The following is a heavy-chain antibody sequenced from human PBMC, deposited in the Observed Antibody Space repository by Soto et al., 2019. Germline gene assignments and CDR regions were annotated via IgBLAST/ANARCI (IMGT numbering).Heavy chain of an antibody. D-gene: IGHD2-2*01. Sequence: EVQLVESGGGLVQPGGSLRLSCAASGFTFSSYWMHWVRQAPGKGLVWVSRINSDGSSTSYADSVKGRFTISRDNAKNALYLQMNSLRAEDTAVYYCARVGGYCSSTSCSPYYYYYYMDVWGKGTTVTVSS. J-gene: IGHJ6*03. CDR3: ARVGGYCSSTSCSPYYYYYYMDV. CDR2: INSDGSST. CDR1: GFTFSSYW. V-gene: IGHV3-74*01.